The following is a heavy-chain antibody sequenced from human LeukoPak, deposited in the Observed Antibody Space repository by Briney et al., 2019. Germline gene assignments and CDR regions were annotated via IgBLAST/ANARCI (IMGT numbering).Heavy chain of an antibody. Sequence: SETLSLTCTVSGGSISSSSHYWGWIRQPPGQGLEYIGSIYYSGSTYYNPSLKSRVTMAVDTSKNQFSLKLSSVTAADTAVYYCATIAAAAARGFFDYWVQGTLVTVSS. CDR2: IYYSGST. CDR1: GGSISSSSHY. J-gene: IGHJ4*02. V-gene: IGHV4-39*01. CDR3: ATIAAAAARGFFDY. D-gene: IGHD6-13*01.